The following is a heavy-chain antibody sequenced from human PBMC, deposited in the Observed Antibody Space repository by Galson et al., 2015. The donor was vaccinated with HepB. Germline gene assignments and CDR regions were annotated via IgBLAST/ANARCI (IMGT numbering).Heavy chain of an antibody. Sequence: SVKVSCKASGGTFSSYAISWVRQAPGQGLEWMGGIIPIFGTANYAQKFQGRVTITADESTSTAYMELSSLRSEDTAVYYCARGPGYYDSSGYYFVYWGQGTLVTVSS. V-gene: IGHV1-69*13. CDR1: GGTFSSYA. CDR2: IIPIFGTA. CDR3: ARGPGYYDSSGYYFVY. J-gene: IGHJ4*02. D-gene: IGHD3-22*01.